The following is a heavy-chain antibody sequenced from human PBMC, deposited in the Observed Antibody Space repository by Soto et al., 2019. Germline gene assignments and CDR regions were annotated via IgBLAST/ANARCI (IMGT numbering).Heavy chain of an antibody. D-gene: IGHD4-4*01. CDR2: ISYDGSNK. Sequence: GGSLRLSCAASGFTFRSHGMHWVRQAPGKGLEWVTLISYDGSNKYYADSVKGRFTISRDNSKNTLYLQMNSLRAEDTAVYYCAKMTTENYYYYGMDVWGQGTTVTVSS. CDR3: AKMTTENYYYYGMDV. J-gene: IGHJ6*02. CDR1: GFTFRSHG. V-gene: IGHV3-30*18.